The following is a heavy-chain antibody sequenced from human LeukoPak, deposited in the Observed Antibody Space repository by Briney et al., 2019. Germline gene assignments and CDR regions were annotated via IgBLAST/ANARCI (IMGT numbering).Heavy chain of an antibody. V-gene: IGHV3-23*01. J-gene: IGHJ4*02. Sequence: GGSLRLSCAGSGFSFSTYAMTWVRQAPGMGLESVSAISGSGGYTYYADSVKGRFPISRDNSKNTLYLQMNSLRAEDTAIYYCAKAEGKNPTGGRWLDWGQGTLVTVSS. CDR1: GFSFSTYA. CDR3: AKAEGKNPTGGRWLD. D-gene: IGHD6-19*01. CDR2: ISGSGGYT.